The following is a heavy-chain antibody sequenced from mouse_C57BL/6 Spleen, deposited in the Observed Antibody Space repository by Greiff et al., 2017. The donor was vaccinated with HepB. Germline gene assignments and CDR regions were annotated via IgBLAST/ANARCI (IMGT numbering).Heavy chain of an antibody. J-gene: IGHJ4*01. CDR1: GYTFTDYY. Sequence: VQLQQSGPVLVKPGASVKMSCKASGYTFTDYYMNWVKQSHGKSLEWIGVINPYNGGTSYNQKFKGKATLTVDKSSSTAYMELNSLTSEDSAVYYCARGAYYYGSSYNYYAMDYWGQGTSVTVSS. V-gene: IGHV1-19*01. CDR3: ARGAYYYGSSYNYYAMDY. D-gene: IGHD1-1*01. CDR2: INPYNGGT.